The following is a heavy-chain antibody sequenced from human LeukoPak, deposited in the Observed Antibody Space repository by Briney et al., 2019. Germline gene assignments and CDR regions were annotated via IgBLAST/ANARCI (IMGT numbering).Heavy chain of an antibody. CDR2: FGHNGDIT. Sequence: GGSLRLSCAASGFTFSYYGLSWVRQAPGKGLEWVSGFGHNGDITYSDSVKGRFTISRDNSKNTLFLQLSSLRAGDTAVYFCAKQAGWGAYFSFLPFDFWGRGTLVTVSS. CDR3: AKQAGWGAYFSFLPFDF. J-gene: IGHJ4*02. CDR1: GFTFSYYG. D-gene: IGHD3-3*01. V-gene: IGHV3-23*01.